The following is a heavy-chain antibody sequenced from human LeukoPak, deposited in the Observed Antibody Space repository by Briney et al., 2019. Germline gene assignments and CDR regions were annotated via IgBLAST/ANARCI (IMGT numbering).Heavy chain of an antibody. CDR1: GFTFSSYS. CDR3: ARDPVSWELLRSDY. CDR2: ISSSSSYI. J-gene: IGHJ4*02. Sequence: GGSLRLSCAASGFTFSSYSMNWVRQAPGKGLEWVSSISSSSSYIYYADSVKGRFTISRDNAKNSLYLQMNSLRAEDTAVYYCARDPVSWELLRSDYWGQGTLVTVSS. D-gene: IGHD1-26*01. V-gene: IGHV3-21*01.